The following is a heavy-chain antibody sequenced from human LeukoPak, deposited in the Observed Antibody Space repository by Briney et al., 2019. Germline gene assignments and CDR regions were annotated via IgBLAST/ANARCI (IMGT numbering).Heavy chain of an antibody. V-gene: IGHV5-10-1*01. J-gene: IGHJ4*02. D-gene: IGHD5-24*01. CDR1: GYSFTSYW. CDR3: ARLDRGRVATINY. Sequence: PGESLKISCKGSGYSFTSYWISWVRQMPGKGLEWMGRNDPSDSYTNYSPSFQGHVTISADKSISTAYLQWSSLKASDTAMYYCARLDRGRVATINYWGQGTLVTVSS. CDR2: NDPSDSYT.